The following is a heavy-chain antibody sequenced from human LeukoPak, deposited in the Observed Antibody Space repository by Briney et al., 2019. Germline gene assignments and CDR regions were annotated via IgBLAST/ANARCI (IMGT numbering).Heavy chain of an antibody. CDR1: GFTFSSYA. V-gene: IGHV3-30-3*01. D-gene: IGHD5-18*01. CDR3: AREALGTAMESGAFDI. Sequence: PGGSLRLSCAASGFTFSSYAVHWVRQAPGKGLEWVAVISYDGSNKYYADSVKGRFTISRDNSKNTLYLQMNSLRAEDTAVYYCAREALGTAMESGAFDIWGQGTMVTVSS. CDR2: ISYDGSNK. J-gene: IGHJ3*02.